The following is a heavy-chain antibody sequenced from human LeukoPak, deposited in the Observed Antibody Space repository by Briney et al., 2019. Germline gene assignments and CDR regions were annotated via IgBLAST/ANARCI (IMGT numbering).Heavy chain of an antibody. CDR3: ARDHGRVEMPTITDY. J-gene: IGHJ4*02. V-gene: IGHV3-7*01. CDR1: GFTFSSYW. D-gene: IGHD5-24*01. Sequence: PGGSLRLSCAASGFTFSSYWMSWVRQAPGKGLEWVANIKQDGSEKYYVDSVKGRFTISRDNAKNSLYLQMNTLRAEDTAVYYCARDHGRVEMPTITDYWGQGTLVTVSS. CDR2: IKQDGSEK.